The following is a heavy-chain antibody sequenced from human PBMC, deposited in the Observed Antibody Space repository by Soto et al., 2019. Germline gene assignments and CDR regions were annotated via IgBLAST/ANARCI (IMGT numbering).Heavy chain of an antibody. D-gene: IGHD1-7*01. V-gene: IGHV4-30-4*01. CDR1: GGSISSGDYY. CDR3: ARVVPGTTSGSDLWFDP. Sequence: QVQLQESGPGLVKPSQTLSLTCTVSGGSISSGDYYWSWIRQPPGKGLEWIGYIYYSGSTYYNPSLKSRVTISVDTSQNQFSLKLSSVTAADTAVYYCARVVPGTTSGSDLWFDPWGQGTLVTVSS. J-gene: IGHJ5*02. CDR2: IYYSGST.